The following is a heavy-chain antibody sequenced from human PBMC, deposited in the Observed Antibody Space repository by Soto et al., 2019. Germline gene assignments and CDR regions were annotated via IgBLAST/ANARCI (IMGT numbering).Heavy chain of an antibody. V-gene: IGHV4-31*03. D-gene: IGHD6-19*01. CDR1: GGSISSGGYY. J-gene: IGHJ4*02. CDR3: ARAGSSGWGGVKRFYFDY. CDR2: IYYSGST. Sequence: QVQLQESGPGLVKPSQTLSLTCTVSGGSISSGGYYRSWIRQHPGKGLEWIGYIYYSGSTYYNPSLKSRVTISVDTSKNQFSLKLSSVTAADTAVYYCARAGSSGWGGVKRFYFDYWGQGTLVTVAS.